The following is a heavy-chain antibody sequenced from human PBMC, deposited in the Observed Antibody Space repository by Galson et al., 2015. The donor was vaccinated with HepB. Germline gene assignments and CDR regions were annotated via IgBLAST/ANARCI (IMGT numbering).Heavy chain of an antibody. D-gene: IGHD4-23*01. CDR3: AKDISEVGNLDWFDP. V-gene: IGHV3-9*01. CDR1: GFTFDHYA. CDR2: ISRSGVLI. J-gene: IGHJ5*02. Sequence: SLRLSCAASGFTFDHYAMHWVRQAPGKGLEWVSGISRSGVLIDYANSVRGRFTISRDNARNSLYLQMNSLRAEDTAMYYCAKDISEVGNLDWFDPWGQGTLVTVSS.